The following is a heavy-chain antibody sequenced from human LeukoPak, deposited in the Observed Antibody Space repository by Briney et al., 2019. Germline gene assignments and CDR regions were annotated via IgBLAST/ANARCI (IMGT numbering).Heavy chain of an antibody. CDR2: ISYDGSNK. CDR1: GFTFSSYG. V-gene: IGHV3-30*18. CDR3: AKDVNRSLRYFDWLLPAEYFQH. J-gene: IGHJ1*01. Sequence: GGSLRLSCAASGFTFSSYGMHWVRQAPGKGLEWVAVISYDGSNKYYADSVKGRFTISRDNSKNTLYLQMNSLRAEDTAVYYCAKDVNRSLRYFDWLLPAEYFQHWGQGTLVTVSS. D-gene: IGHD3-9*01.